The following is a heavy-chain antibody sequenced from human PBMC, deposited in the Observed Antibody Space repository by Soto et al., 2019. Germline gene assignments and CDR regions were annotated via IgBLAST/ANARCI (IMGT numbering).Heavy chain of an antibody. Sequence: SETLSLTCAVYGGSFSGYYWSWIRQPPGKGLEWIGYIHYSGNTKYNPSLKSRVTISSDTSKDQFSLKLTSMTAADTAVYYCARGHYDFWSGYSATIDYWGQGTLVTVSS. CDR3: ARGHYDFWSGYSATIDY. V-gene: IGHV4-34*11. CDR2: IHYSGNT. J-gene: IGHJ4*02. D-gene: IGHD3-3*01. CDR1: GGSFSGYY.